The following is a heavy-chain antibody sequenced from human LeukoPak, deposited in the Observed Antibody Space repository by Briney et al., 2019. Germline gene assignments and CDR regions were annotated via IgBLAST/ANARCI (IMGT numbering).Heavy chain of an antibody. Sequence: PSEILSLTCAVSGGSISSGGYSWTWIRQPPGKGLEWIGYIHHTGSTYYKPSLKSRVTISVDRSKNQFSLKLTSVTAADTAVYYCASGYWFLDLWGRGTLVTVSS. V-gene: IGHV4-30-2*01. CDR1: GGSISSGGYS. J-gene: IGHJ2*01. CDR3: ASGYWFLDL. CDR2: IHHTGST.